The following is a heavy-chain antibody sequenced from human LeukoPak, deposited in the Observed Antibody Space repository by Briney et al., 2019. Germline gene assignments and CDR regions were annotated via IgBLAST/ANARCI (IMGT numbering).Heavy chain of an antibody. V-gene: IGHV3-23*01. CDR1: GVTLSTYA. D-gene: IGHD1-26*01. CDR2: ISSSGSGDNT. CDR3: AKDRTVGASYWYFDL. J-gene: IGHJ2*01. Sequence: GGSLRLSCAASGVTLSTYAMSWARQAPGKGLEWVPGISSSGSGDNTYYADSVKGWFTISRDSSKNTLFLHMNTLRAEDTAIYYCAKDRTVGASYWYFDLWGRGTLVTVSS.